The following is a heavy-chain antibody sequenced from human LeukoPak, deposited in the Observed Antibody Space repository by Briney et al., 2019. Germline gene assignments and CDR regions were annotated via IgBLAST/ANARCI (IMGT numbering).Heavy chain of an antibody. CDR1: GFTFSSYW. CDR3: TTVYDFWSGYYPDY. CDR2: IKSKTDGGTT. Sequence: GGSLRLSCAGSGFTFSSYWMHWVRQAPGKGLEWVGRIKSKTDGGTTDYAAPVKGRFTISRDDSKNTLYLQMNSLKTEDTAVYYCTTVYDFWSGYYPDYWGQGTLVTVSS. D-gene: IGHD3-3*01. V-gene: IGHV3-15*01. J-gene: IGHJ4*02.